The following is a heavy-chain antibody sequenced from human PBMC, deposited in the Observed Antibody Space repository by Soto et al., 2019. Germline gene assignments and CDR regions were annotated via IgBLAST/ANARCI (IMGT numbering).Heavy chain of an antibody. CDR3: AKDGVFLEYCSGGSCVYYFDY. J-gene: IGHJ4*01. CDR2: ISYDGSNK. CDR1: GFTLSSYG. Sequence: PGGSLRLSCAGSGFTLSSYGMHRGRQAPGKGLGWVAVISYDGSNKNYADSVKGRFTISRDNSKNTLYLQMNSLRAEDTAVYYCAKDGVFLEYCSGGSCVYYFDYWGQGTLVTVSS. V-gene: IGHV3-30*18. D-gene: IGHD2-15*01.